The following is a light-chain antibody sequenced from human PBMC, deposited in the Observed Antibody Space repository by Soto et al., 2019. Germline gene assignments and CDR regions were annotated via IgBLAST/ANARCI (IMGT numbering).Light chain of an antibody. Sequence: EIVLTQSPGTLSLSPGERATLSCRASQSVSSSIAWYQQKPGQAPRLLMYGASNRATGIPDRFSGSGSGTDFTLTISRLEPEDFAVYYCQHYGSSLWTFGQGTKVDIE. CDR2: GAS. V-gene: IGKV3-20*01. CDR3: QHYGSSLWT. CDR1: QSVSSS. J-gene: IGKJ1*01.